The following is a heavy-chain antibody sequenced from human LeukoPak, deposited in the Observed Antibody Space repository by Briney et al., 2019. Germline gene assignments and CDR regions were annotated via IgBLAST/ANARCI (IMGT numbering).Heavy chain of an antibody. Sequence: GESLKISCKGSGYSFTSYWIGWVRPMPGKGVGWMGIIYPGDSDTRYSPSFQGHVTISADNSISTAYLQWSSLKASDTAMYYCARPRSSFGVVISHWGQGTLVTVSS. CDR2: IYPGDSDT. D-gene: IGHD3-3*01. CDR1: GYSFTSYW. J-gene: IGHJ4*02. CDR3: ARPRSSFGVVISH. V-gene: IGHV5-51*01.